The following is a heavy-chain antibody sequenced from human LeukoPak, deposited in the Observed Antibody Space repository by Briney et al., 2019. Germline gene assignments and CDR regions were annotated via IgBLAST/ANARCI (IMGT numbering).Heavy chain of an antibody. Sequence: SETLSLTCTVPGDSISQSNYYWGWLRQPPGKALEWLGSIYSSGSTYYDPPLKSRITVSADMSKNQFSLKVTSVKDVHTVVYYCARLGNNYGDCWFDYWGLGNLVIVSS. CDR2: IYSSGST. CDR1: GDSISQSNYY. V-gene: IGHV4-39*01. CDR3: ARLGNNYGDCWFDY. D-gene: IGHD4-17*01. J-gene: IGHJ4*02.